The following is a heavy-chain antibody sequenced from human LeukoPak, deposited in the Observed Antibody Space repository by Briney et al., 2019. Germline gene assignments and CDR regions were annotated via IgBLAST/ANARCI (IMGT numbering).Heavy chain of an antibody. V-gene: IGHV3-21*04. CDR2: TSSSSSYI. D-gene: IGHD3-10*01. Sequence: GGSLRLSCAASGFTFSSYSMNWVRQAPGKGLEWVSSTSSSSSYIYYADSVKGRFTISRENAKNSVYLQMNSLRAEDTAMYFCARVRGSGSYPWYYNMDGWGQGTTVTVS. CDR3: ARVRGSGSYPWYYNMDG. J-gene: IGHJ6*02. CDR1: GFTFSSYS.